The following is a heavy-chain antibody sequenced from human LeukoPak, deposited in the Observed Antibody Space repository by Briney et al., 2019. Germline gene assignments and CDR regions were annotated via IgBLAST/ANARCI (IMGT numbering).Heavy chain of an antibody. CDR2: FDPEDGET. CDR1: GYTFTSYY. V-gene: IGHV1-24*01. D-gene: IGHD3-10*01. Sequence: GASVKVSCKASGYTFTSYYMHWVRQAPGQGLEWMGGFDPEDGETIYAQKFQGRVTMTEDTSTDTAYMELSSLRSEDTAVYYCATGAHLWFGDSHRLVMNWFDPWGQGTLVTVSS. J-gene: IGHJ5*02. CDR3: ATGAHLWFGDSHRLVMNWFDP.